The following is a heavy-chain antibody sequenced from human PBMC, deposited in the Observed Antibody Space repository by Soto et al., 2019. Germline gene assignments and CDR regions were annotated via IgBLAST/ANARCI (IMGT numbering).Heavy chain of an antibody. Sequence: GSLRLSCAASGFSFSTYGLHWVRQAPGKGLEWVAVVYYDGSHKYYADSVKGRFTISRDNSKNTLFLQMNSLRAEDTAVYYCVIPLGGGYYEFDIWGQGTMVTVS. V-gene: IGHV3-33*01. D-gene: IGHD3-22*01. CDR1: GFSFSTYG. CDR3: VIPLGGGYYEFDI. CDR2: VYYDGSHK. J-gene: IGHJ3*02.